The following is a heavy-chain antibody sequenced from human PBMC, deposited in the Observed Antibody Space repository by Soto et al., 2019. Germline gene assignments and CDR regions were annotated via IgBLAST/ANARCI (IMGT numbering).Heavy chain of an antibody. J-gene: IGHJ6*02. Sequence: PWGALIVTSASSEFTVSIYSMTWVRHAPWKGLEWVASIKQDGTEKYYVDSVKGRFTISRDNSKNTLYLQMNSLRAEDTAVYYCAKDRTVYYDFWSGTPSLDVWGQGTPVTVS. CDR1: EFTVSIYS. CDR2: IKQDGTEK. V-gene: IGHV3-7*03. D-gene: IGHD3-3*01. CDR3: AKDRTVYYDFWSGTPSLDV.